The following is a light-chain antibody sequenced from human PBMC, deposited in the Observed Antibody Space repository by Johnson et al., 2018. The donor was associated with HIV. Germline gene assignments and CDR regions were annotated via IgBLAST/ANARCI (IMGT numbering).Light chain of an antibody. CDR1: SCNIGENF. CDR2: ENN. V-gene: IGLV1-51*02. Sequence: HSVLTQPPSVSAAPGQKVTFSCSGSSCNIGENFVSWYQHLPGTAPKLLIYENNKRPSGIPDRFSGSKSGTSATLDITGLQTGDEADYYCGTWDSSLSAGGVFGTGTKVTVL. CDR3: GTWDSSLSAGGV. J-gene: IGLJ1*01.